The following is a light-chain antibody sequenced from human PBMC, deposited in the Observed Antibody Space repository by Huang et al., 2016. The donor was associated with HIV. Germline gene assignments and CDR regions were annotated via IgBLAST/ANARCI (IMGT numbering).Light chain of an antibody. CDR2: DTS. CDR1: QNVRHN. V-gene: IGKV3D-15*01. J-gene: IGKJ4*01. CDR3: QQYDNWPPGLT. Sequence: EIMMTQSPATLSVSPGGRATLSCRASQNVRHNLAWYQQKTGQAPRLLIYDTSTRASGIPARFSGSGSGTEFTLTISGLQSEDFAFYYCQQYDNWPPGLTFGGGTKIEI.